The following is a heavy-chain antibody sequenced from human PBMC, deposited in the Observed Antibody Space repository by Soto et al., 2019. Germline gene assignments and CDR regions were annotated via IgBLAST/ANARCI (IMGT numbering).Heavy chain of an antibody. J-gene: IGHJ4*02. CDR2: LKSKTNGGTA. Sequence: EVQLVESGGGLVKPGESLRLSCTASGLTLTDAWMKWVRQAPGKGLEWVGRLKSKTNGGTADYAAPVRGRFTILRDDSKNMLYLQMNSVKTEDTALYYCGYYRDSRAVHFDSWGQGTLVTVSS. V-gene: IGHV3-15*07. D-gene: IGHD3-22*01. CDR3: GYYRDSRAVHFDS. CDR1: GLTLTDAW.